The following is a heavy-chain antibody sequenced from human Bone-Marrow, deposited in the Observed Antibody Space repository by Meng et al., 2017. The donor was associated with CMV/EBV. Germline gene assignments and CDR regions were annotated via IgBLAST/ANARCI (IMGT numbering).Heavy chain of an antibody. CDR3: ARDEGYVLLWFGEGSYPDY. CDR2: ISYDGSNK. D-gene: IGHD3-10*01. V-gene: IGHV3-30-3*01. J-gene: IGHJ4*02. CDR1: FSDYA. Sequence: FSDYAMPCVRQAPGKGLEWVAIISYDGSNKYYAASVKGRFTISRDNSKNTLYLQMNSLRAEDTAVYYCARDEGYVLLWFGEGSYPDYWGQGTLVTVSS.